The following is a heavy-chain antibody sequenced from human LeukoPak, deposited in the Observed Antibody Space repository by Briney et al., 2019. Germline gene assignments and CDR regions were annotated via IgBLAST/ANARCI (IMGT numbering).Heavy chain of an antibody. J-gene: IGHJ4*02. Sequence: GGSLRLSCAASGFTVSSNYMSWVRQAPGKGLEWVSVIHSGGSIYYADSVKGRFTISGDNSKDTLYLQMNNLRAEDTAVYYCARDRITMNYWGQGTLVTVSS. CDR3: ARDRITMNY. CDR2: IHSGGSI. V-gene: IGHV3-53*01. D-gene: IGHD3-22*01. CDR1: GFTVSSNY.